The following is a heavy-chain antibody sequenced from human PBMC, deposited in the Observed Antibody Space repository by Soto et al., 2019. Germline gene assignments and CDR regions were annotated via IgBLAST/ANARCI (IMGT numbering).Heavy chain of an antibody. CDR2: ISAYNGNT. CDR3: AGGSVDYGDLYYFDY. V-gene: IGHV1-18*01. D-gene: IGHD4-17*01. J-gene: IGHJ4*02. Sequence: GASVKVSCKASGYTFTSYGISWVRQAPGQGLEWMGWISAYNGNTNYAQKLQGRVTMTTDTSTSTAYMELRSLRSDDTAVYYCAGGSVDYGDLYYFDYWGQETLVTVSS. CDR1: GYTFTSYG.